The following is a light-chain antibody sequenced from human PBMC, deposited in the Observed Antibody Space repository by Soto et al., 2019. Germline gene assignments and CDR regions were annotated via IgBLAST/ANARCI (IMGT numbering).Light chain of an antibody. CDR1: SSNIGAGYD. V-gene: IGLV1-40*01. J-gene: IGLJ3*02. Sequence: QPVLTQPPSVSGVPGQRVTISCTGSSSNIGAGYDVHWYQQLPGTAPKLLIYGNNNRPSGVPDRFSGAKSDTSASLAITGLQAEDEADYYCQSYDNSLSSRVFGGGTKVTVL. CDR2: GNN. CDR3: QSYDNSLSSRV.